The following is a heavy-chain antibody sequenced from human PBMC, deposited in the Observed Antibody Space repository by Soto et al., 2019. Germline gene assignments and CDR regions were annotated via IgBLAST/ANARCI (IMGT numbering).Heavy chain of an antibody. J-gene: IGHJ3*02. V-gene: IGHV3-11*05. D-gene: IGHD3-9*01. Sequence: QVQLVESGGGSVKPGGSLRLSCAASGFTFSDYHMSWVRQAPGKGLEWVSYISSDATYTNYADSVKGRFTISRDNAKTSLYLQMTSLRADDTAIYYCARVADVGFTGYSRAYTFDIWGQGTLVTVSS. CDR3: ARVADVGFTGYSRAYTFDI. CDR2: ISSDATYT. CDR1: GFTFSDYH.